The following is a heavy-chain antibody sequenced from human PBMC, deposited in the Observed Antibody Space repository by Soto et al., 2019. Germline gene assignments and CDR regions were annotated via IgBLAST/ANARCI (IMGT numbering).Heavy chain of an antibody. D-gene: IGHD6-19*01. CDR2: INPNSGGT. V-gene: IGHV1-2*02. CDR1: GYTFTDYY. Sequence: QVQLVQSGAEVKEPGASVKVSCKASGYTFTDYYMHWVRQAPGQGLEWMGWINPNSGGTNYAQKFQGRVTMTRDTSISTAYMELNRLRSDDTAVYYCARDQSPSSGWPGMDVWGQGTTVTVSS. CDR3: ARDQSPSSGWPGMDV. J-gene: IGHJ6*02.